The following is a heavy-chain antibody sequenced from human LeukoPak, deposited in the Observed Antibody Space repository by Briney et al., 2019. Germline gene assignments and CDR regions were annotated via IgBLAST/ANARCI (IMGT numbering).Heavy chain of an antibody. D-gene: IGHD6-13*01. CDR1: GGSISSGGYY. CDR3: ARASGSWRWPGYFDL. CDR2: IYYSGST. V-gene: IGHV4-31*03. J-gene: IGHJ2*01. Sequence: SQTLPLTCTVSGGSISSGGYYWSWIRQHPGKGLEWIGYIYYSGSTYYNPSLKSRVTISVDTSKNQFSLKLSSVTAADTAVYYCARASGSWRWPGYFDLWGRGTLVTVSS.